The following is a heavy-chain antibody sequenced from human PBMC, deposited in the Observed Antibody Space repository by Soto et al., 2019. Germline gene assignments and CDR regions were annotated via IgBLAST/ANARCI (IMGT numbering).Heavy chain of an antibody. CDR2: LGYDGSNK. D-gene: IGHD3-3*01. J-gene: IGHJ4*02. Sequence: PGGSLRLSCGASGFTFSTCVMRWVRQAPGEGLEWVAVLGYDGSNKFYADSVKGRFTISRDNSKNTLYLQMNSLRAEDTAVYYCANGAYYDFWSGPTEDYWGQGTLVTVSS. CDR3: ANGAYYDFWSGPTEDY. CDR1: GFTFSTCV. V-gene: IGHV3-30*18.